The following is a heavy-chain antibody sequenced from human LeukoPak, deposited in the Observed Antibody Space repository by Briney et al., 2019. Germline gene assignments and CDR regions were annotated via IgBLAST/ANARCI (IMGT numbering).Heavy chain of an antibody. CDR3: ARDWYCSGGSCFGAFDI. CDR1: GFPFTYSS. CDR2: ISSSSSTI. J-gene: IGHJ3*02. V-gene: IGHV3-48*04. D-gene: IGHD2-15*01. Sequence: PGGSLRLSCAASGFPFTYSSMNWVRQAPGKGLEWLAYISSSSSTIQYADSVMGRFTISRDNAKNSLYLQMNSLRAEDTAVYYCARDWYCSGGSCFGAFDIWGQGTMVTVSS.